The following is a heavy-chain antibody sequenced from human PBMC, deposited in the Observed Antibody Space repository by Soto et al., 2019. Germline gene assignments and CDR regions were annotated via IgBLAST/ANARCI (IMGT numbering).Heavy chain of an antibody. Sequence: ASVKVSCKASGYTFTGYYMHWVRQAPGQGLEWMGWINPNSGGTNYTQKFQGGVTMTRDTSISTAYMELSRLRSDDTAVYYCAKLYGDHPFYYYGMDVWGQGTTVTVSS. CDR3: AKLYGDHPFYYYGMDV. D-gene: IGHD4-17*01. CDR1: GYTFTGYY. CDR2: INPNSGGT. J-gene: IGHJ6*02. V-gene: IGHV1-2*02.